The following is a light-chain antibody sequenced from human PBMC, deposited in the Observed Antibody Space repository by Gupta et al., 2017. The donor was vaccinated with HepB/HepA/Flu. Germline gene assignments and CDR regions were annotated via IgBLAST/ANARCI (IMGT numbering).Light chain of an antibody. CDR2: GKN. J-gene: IGLJ2*01. Sequence: SSELTQDPAVSVALGQTVRITCQGDSLRSYYANWYQQKPGQAPVVVIYGKNNRPSGIPDRFSGSTSGNTASLTITGAQAEDEADYYCNSRDSSGNHVVFGGGSKLTVL. V-gene: IGLV3-19*01. CDR3: NSRDSSGNHVV. CDR1: SLRSYY.